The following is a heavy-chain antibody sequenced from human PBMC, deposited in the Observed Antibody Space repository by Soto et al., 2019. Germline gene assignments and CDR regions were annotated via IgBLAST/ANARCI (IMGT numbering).Heavy chain of an antibody. CDR2: ISHHGLKE. CDR3: ARDRYSYDSRAYQGVDWYFDL. CDR1: GFTFRDYG. J-gene: IGHJ2*01. V-gene: IGHV3-30*03. D-gene: IGHD3-22*01. Sequence: QVQLVESGGGVVRPGRSLRLSCVASGFTFRDYGMHWVRQAPGKGLEWVAGISHHGLKEHYADSVKGRFTISRDNSKKTVYLQLNSLRGDDTAVYYCARDRYSYDSRAYQGVDWYFDLWGRGTLVTVSS.